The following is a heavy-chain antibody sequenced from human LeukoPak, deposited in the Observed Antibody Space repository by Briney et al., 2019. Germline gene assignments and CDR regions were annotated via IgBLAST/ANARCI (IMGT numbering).Heavy chain of an antibody. CDR1: GLTFTSYA. V-gene: IGHV3-23*01. CDR3: AKDHYDSSGYYLGDWFDP. J-gene: IGHJ5*02. CDR2: ISGSGGST. Sequence: GGSRSLSWAASGLTFTSYAMSWVRKPPGKGLGGVSAISGSGGSTYYADSVKGRFTISRDNSKNTLYLQMNSLRAEDTAVYYCAKDHYDSSGYYLGDWFDPWGQGTLVTVSS. D-gene: IGHD3-22*01.